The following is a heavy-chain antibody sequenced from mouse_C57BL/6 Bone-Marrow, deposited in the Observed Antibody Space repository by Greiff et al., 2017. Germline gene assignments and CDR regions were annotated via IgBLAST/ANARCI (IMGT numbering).Heavy chain of an antibody. J-gene: IGHJ4*01. CDR1: GFTFSNYW. V-gene: IGHV6-3*01. Sequence: EVKVEESGGGLVQPGGSMKLSCVASGFTFSNYWMNWVRQSPEKGLEWVAQIRLKSDNYATHSAESVKGRFTISRDDSKSSVYLQRNNLRAEDTGIYYCTLSEGYAMDYWGQGTSVTVSS. CDR3: TLSEGYAMDY. CDR2: IRLKSDNYAT.